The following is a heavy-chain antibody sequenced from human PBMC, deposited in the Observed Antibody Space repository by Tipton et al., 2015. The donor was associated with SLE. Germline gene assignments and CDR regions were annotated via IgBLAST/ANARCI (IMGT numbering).Heavy chain of an antibody. J-gene: IGHJ4*02. V-gene: IGHV4-38-2*02. CDR2: IYDSGGT. CDR3: ARQHDTSGYYYM. D-gene: IGHD3-22*01. Sequence: TLSLTCTVSPYSISSGYYWGWIRQSPGKGLEWIGSIYDSGGTYYNPSLKNRATISVDTSQNHFSLKLTTVTAADTAVYHCARQHDTSGYYYMWGQGTLVTVSS. CDR1: PYSISSGYY.